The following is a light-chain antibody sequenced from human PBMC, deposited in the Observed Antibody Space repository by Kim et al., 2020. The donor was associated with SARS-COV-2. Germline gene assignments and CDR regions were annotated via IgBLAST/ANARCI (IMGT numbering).Light chain of an antibody. V-gene: IGLV3-25*03. CDR2: EDT. J-gene: IGLJ3*02. CDR1: ALPKQY. Sequence: SYELTQPPSVPVSPGQTARITCSGDALPKQYAYWFQQKPGQARLVLIYEDTERPSGIPERFSGSTSGTTVTLTISAVQAEDEADYYCQSSDSTDTFWLFG. CDR3: QSSDSTDTFWL.